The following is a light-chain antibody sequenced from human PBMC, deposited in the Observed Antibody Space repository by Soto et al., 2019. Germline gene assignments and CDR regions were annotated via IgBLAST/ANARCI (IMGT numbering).Light chain of an antibody. V-gene: IGLV6-57*04. J-gene: IGLJ2*01. CDR2: EDN. Sequence: NFMLTQPHSVSESPGKTVTTSCTRSSGSIASNYVQWYQQRPGSAPTTVIYEDNQRPSGVPDRFSGSIDSSSNSASLTISGLKTEDEADYYCQSYDSSNPVVFGGGTKVTVL. CDR1: SGSIASNY. CDR3: QSYDSSNPVV.